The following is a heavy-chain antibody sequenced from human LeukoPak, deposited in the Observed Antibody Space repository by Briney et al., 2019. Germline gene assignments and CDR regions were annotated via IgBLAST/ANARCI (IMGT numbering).Heavy chain of an antibody. J-gene: IGHJ4*02. CDR2: ISYDGSNK. Sequence: GGSLRLSCAASGFTFSSYGMHWVRQAPGKGLEWVAVISYDGSNKYYADSVKGRFTISRDNSKNTLYLQMNSLRAEDTAVYYCAKDADQLLSGYYFDYWGRGTLVTVSS. CDR3: AKDADQLLSGYYFDY. CDR1: GFTFSSYG. D-gene: IGHD2-2*01. V-gene: IGHV3-30*18.